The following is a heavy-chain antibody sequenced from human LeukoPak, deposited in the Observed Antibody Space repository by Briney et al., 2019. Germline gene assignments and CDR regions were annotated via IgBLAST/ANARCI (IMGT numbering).Heavy chain of an antibody. D-gene: IGHD3-22*01. J-gene: IGHJ4*02. V-gene: IGHV1-69*01. CDR3: ARKGGDYDSSGYYYERPYYFDY. Sequence: SVKVSCKASGGTFSSYAISWVRQAPGQGLEWMGGIIPIFGTADYAQKFQGRVTITADESTSTAYMELSSLRSEDTAVYYCARKGGDYDSSGYYYERPYYFDYWGQGTLVTVSS. CDR2: IIPIFGTA. CDR1: GGTFSSYA.